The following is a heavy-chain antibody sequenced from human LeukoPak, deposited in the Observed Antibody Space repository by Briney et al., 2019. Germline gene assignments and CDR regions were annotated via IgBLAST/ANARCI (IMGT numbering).Heavy chain of an antibody. CDR2: IKQDGSEK. CDR3: AKAGSIRFDY. Sequence: PGGSLRLSCAASGFTFSSYWMNWVRQAPGKGLEWVAKIKQDGSEKYYVDSVKGRFTISRDNTKNSLYLQMNSLRAEDTAVYYCAKAGSIRFDYWGQGTLVTVSS. J-gene: IGHJ4*02. V-gene: IGHV3-7*01. D-gene: IGHD1-26*01. CDR1: GFTFSSYW.